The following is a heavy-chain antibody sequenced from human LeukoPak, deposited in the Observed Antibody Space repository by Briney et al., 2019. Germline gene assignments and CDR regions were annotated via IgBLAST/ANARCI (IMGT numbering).Heavy chain of an antibody. V-gene: IGHV3-21*01. Sequence: GGSLRLSCAASGFTFSSYSMSWVRQAPGKGLEWVSSISSSSSYIYYADSVKGRFTISRDNAKNSLYLQMNSLRAEDTAVYYCARSLGYCSSTSCYNYYFDYWGQGTLVTVSS. CDR3: ARSLGYCSSTSCYNYYFDY. CDR2: ISSSSSYI. D-gene: IGHD2-2*01. J-gene: IGHJ4*02. CDR1: GFTFSSYS.